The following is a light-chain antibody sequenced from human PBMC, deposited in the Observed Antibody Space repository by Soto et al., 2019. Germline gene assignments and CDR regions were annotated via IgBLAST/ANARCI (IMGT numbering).Light chain of an antibody. CDR3: QQYGSSPQT. CDR1: QSVSSSY. CDR2: GAS. Sequence: EIVLTQSPGTLSLSPGERATLSCRASQSVSSSYLAWYQQKPGQAPRLLIYGASSSATGIPDRFSGSGSGTDFTLTISRLEPEDFAVYYCQQYGSSPQTFGQGIKVDIK. V-gene: IGKV3-20*01. J-gene: IGKJ1*01.